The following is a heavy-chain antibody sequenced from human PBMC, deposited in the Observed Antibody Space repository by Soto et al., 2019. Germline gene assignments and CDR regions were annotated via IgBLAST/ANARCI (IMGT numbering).Heavy chain of an antibody. CDR1: GGTFSTYG. D-gene: IGHD4-4*01. CDR3: ARVVMTTVPASFYYGLDV. V-gene: IGHV1-69*18. J-gene: IGHJ6*01. CDR2: IIPLIGTA. Sequence: QVQLVQSGAEVRKPGSSVTVSCKASGGTFSTYGITGVRQAPGQGLEWMGNIIPLIGTANYAQKFRGRVTITADESTTTAYMELTSLRSEDTSVYYCARVVMTTVPASFYYGLDVWGQGTTVTVSS.